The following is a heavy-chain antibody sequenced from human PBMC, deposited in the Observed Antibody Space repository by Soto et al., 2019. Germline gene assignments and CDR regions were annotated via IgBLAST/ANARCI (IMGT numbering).Heavy chain of an antibody. CDR3: ARYRGGSFYFDY. Sequence: SETLSLTCTVSGGSISSYYWSWIRQPPGKGLEWIGYIYYSGSTNYNPSLKSRVTISVDTSKNQFSLKLSSVTAADTAVYYCARYRGGSFYFDYWGQGTLVTVSS. CDR1: GGSISSYY. V-gene: IGHV4-59*01. J-gene: IGHJ4*02. CDR2: IYYSGST. D-gene: IGHD1-26*01.